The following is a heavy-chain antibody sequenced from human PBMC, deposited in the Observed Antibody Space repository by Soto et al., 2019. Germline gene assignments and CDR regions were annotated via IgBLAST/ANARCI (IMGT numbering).Heavy chain of an antibody. Sequence: PSETLSLTCSASGGSITSSSHFWGWVRQPPVKGLEWIGTIYFTGNTYYTPSLKSRLTMSIDTSKNEFSLRLNSVTAADTAVYYCAGQTFTIAAASYGRSNWFDPWGPGTLVTVSS. D-gene: IGHD6-25*01. CDR1: GGSITSSSHF. CDR3: AGQTFTIAAASYGRSNWFDP. J-gene: IGHJ5*02. V-gene: IGHV4-39*01. CDR2: IYFTGNT.